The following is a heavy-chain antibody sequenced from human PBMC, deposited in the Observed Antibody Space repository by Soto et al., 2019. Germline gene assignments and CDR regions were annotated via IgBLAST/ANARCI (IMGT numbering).Heavy chain of an antibody. D-gene: IGHD7-27*01. Sequence: QVQLVESGGGVVQPGRSLRLSCAASGFTFSTYAMHWVRQAPGKGLEWVADIWYDGTNKFYADSVKGRFTISRDNSKSTLYLQVDSLRPEDAAVYYCARDPKTSGGQHWAFNYFDSWGQGTLVTVSS. V-gene: IGHV3-30-3*01. J-gene: IGHJ4*02. CDR3: ARDPKTSGGQHWAFNYFDS. CDR1: GFTFSTYA. CDR2: IWYDGTNK.